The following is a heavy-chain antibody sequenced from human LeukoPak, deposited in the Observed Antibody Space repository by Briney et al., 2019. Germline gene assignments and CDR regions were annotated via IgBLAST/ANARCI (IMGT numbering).Heavy chain of an antibody. D-gene: IGHD2-2*01. CDR1: GFTFGDYY. CDR2: ISTSGTTI. CDR3: ARELPRYCSSTSCYGRNGGGDNWFDP. J-gene: IGHJ5*02. Sequence: GGSLRLSCAASGFTFGDYYMSWIRLAPGKGLEWLSYISTSGTTIDYANSVKGRFTISRDNAKNSLYLQMNSLRAEDTAVYYCARELPRYCSSTSCYGRNGGGDNWFDPWGQGTLVTVSS. V-gene: IGHV3-11*01.